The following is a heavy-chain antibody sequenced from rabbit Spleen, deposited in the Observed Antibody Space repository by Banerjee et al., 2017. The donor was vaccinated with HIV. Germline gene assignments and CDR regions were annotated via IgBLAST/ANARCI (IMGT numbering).Heavy chain of an antibody. Sequence: QEQLKETGGGLVKPEGSLTLTCTASGFSFSGSYWMNWVRQAPGKRPEWIACIYSGNSKTYYASWVNGRFTISSDNAQNTVDLQMNSLTAADTATYFCARDRGSGWGDAIDPWGPGTLVTVS. D-gene: IGHD4-1*01. CDR2: IYSGNSKT. CDR1: GFSFSGSYW. CDR3: ARDRGSGWGDAIDP. J-gene: IGHJ2*01. V-gene: IGHV1S45*01.